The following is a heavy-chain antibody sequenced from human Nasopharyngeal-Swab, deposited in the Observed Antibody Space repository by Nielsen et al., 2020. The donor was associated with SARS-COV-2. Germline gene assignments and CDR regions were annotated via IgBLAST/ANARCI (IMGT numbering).Heavy chain of an antibody. V-gene: IGHV3-30*18. D-gene: IGHD5-18*01. J-gene: IGHJ6*02. CDR1: GFTFSSYG. CDR2: ISYDGSNK. CDR3: AKDGDSGYSYGSYYGMDV. Sequence: GESLKISCAASGFTFSSYGMHWVRQAPAKGLEWVAVISYDGSNKYYADSVKGRFTISRDNSKNTLYLQMNSLRAEDTAVYYCAKDGDSGYSYGSYYGMDVWGQGTTVTVSS.